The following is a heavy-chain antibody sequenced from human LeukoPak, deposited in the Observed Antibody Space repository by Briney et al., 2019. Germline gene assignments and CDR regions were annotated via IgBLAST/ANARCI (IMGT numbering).Heavy chain of an antibody. Sequence: SETLSLTCTVSGGSISSSSYYWGWIRQPPGKGLEWIGSIYYSGSTYYNPSLKSRVTISVDTSKNQFSLKLSSVTAADTAVYYCARHPSPESDDYVWSEGWGAFDIWGQGTMVTVSS. CDR3: ARHPSPESDDYVWSEGWGAFDI. V-gene: IGHV4-39*01. J-gene: IGHJ3*02. CDR1: GGSISSSSYY. CDR2: IYYSGST. D-gene: IGHD3-16*01.